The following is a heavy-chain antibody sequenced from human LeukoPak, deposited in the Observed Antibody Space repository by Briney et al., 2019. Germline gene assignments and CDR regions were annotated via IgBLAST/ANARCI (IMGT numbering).Heavy chain of an antibody. CDR3: ARAKSHYDFWSGYPDYYYGMDV. J-gene: IGHJ6*02. Sequence: ASVKVSCKASGYTFTGYYMHWVRQAPGQGLEWMGWINPNSGGTNYAQKFQGRVTMTRDTSISTAYMELSRLRSDDTVVYYCARAKSHYDFWSGYPDYYYGMDVWGQGTTVTVSS. CDR1: GYTFTGYY. D-gene: IGHD3-3*01. V-gene: IGHV1-2*02. CDR2: INPNSGGT.